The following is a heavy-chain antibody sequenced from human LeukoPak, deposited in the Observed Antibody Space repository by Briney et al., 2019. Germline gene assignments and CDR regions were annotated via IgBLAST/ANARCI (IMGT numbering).Heavy chain of an antibody. V-gene: IGHV1-46*01. CDR1: GYTFTRYY. J-gene: IGHJ4*02. Sequence: ASVKVSCKASGYTFTRYYTHWVRQAPGQGLEWMGIINPSGNSTSYAQKFQGRVTMTRDTSTSTVYMELSSLRSEDTAVYYCAREGTVSFDYWGQGTLVTASS. CDR3: AREGTVSFDY. D-gene: IGHD3/OR15-3a*01. CDR2: INPSGNST.